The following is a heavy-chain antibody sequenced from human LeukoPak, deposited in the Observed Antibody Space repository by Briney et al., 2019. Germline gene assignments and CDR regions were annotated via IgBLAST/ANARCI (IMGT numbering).Heavy chain of an antibody. J-gene: IGHJ1*01. CDR3: ARAVHRRPAEYFQH. V-gene: IGHV4-34*01. CDR2: INHSGST. Sequence: SETLSLTCAVYGGSFSGYHWSWIRQPPGKGLEWIGEINHSGSTNYNPSLKSRVTISVDTSKNQFSLKLSSVTAADTAVYYCARAVHRRPAEYFQHWGQGTLVTVSS. CDR1: GGSFSGYH.